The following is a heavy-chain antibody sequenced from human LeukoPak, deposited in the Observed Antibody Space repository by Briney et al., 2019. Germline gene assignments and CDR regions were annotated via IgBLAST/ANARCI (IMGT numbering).Heavy chain of an antibody. CDR1: GFTFSSYG. CDR2: IYSDGNKM. Sequence: PGGSLRLSCAASGFTFSSYGMHWVRQTPGKGLEWLAVIYSDGNKMYYADSVKGRFAISRDNSKKTLSLQLNSLRAEDTAVYYCARDSGGGRFFYFDYWGLGTLVAVSS. V-gene: IGHV3-33*01. CDR3: ARDSGGGRFFYFDY. D-gene: IGHD2-15*01. J-gene: IGHJ4*02.